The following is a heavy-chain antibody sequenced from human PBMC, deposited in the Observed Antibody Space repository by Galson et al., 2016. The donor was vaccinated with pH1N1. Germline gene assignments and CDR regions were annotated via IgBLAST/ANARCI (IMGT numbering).Heavy chain of an antibody. V-gene: IGHV4-31*03. CDR2: IYYSGRT. D-gene: IGHD2-15*01. CDR1: NGSISSAGHY. J-gene: IGHJ6*01. CDR3: AREDLVVGEGWDSGVDL. Sequence: TLSLTCTVSNGSISSAGHYWIWIRQPPGKGLEWIGSIYYSGRTHYNASLKSRVTISVDTSKNQFSLKLRSVTAADTAVFYCAREDLVVGEGWDSGVDLWGQGTTVTVSS.